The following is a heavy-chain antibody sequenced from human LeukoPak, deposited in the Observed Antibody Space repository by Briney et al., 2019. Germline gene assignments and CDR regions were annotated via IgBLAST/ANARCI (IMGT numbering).Heavy chain of an antibody. V-gene: IGHV3-48*01. CDR3: ALYYGSGSYGGH. CDR2: ISSSGGTI. Sequence: GGSLRLSCAASGFTFNIYSMTWVRQAPGKGLEWVSYISSSGGTIYYADSVKGRFTASRDNAENSLYLQMNSLRAEDTAVYYCALYYGSGSYGGHWGQGTLVTVSS. J-gene: IGHJ4*02. CDR1: GFTFNIYS. D-gene: IGHD3-10*01.